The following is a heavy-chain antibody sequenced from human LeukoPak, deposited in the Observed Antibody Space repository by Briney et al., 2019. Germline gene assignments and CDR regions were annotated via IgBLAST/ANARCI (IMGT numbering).Heavy chain of an antibody. CDR2: IIPIFGTA. CDR1: GGSFSSYA. J-gene: IGHJ6*03. CDR3: ARANSPGQLRSMDV. Sequence: GASVKVSCKASGGSFSSYAISWVRQAPGQGLEWMGGIIPIFGTANYAQKFQGRVTITADESTSTAYMELRSLRSEDTAIYYCARANSPGQLRSMDVWGKGTTVTVSS. D-gene: IGHD6-6*01. V-gene: IGHV1-69*13.